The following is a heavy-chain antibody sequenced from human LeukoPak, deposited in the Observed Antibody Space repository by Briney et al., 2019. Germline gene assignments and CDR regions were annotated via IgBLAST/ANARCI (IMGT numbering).Heavy chain of an antibody. Sequence: GASVKASCKASGYTFTSYGISWVRQAPGQGLEWMGWISAYNGNTNYAQKLQGRVTMTTDTSTSTAYIELRSLRSDDTAVYYCARVLFGYGSCVYWGQGTLVTVSS. V-gene: IGHV1-18*01. CDR1: GYTFTSYG. CDR2: ISAYNGNT. D-gene: IGHD3-10*01. J-gene: IGHJ4*02. CDR3: ARVLFGYGSCVY.